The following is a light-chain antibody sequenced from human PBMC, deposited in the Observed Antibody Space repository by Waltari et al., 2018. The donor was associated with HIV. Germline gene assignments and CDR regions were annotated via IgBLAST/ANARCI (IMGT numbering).Light chain of an antibody. V-gene: IGKV1-39*01. CDR3: HQTYTMPWT. J-gene: IGKJ1*01. CDR2: GRN. Sequence: DIQMTQFPSSLAASVGDRVTITCRTSQSISHYLQWYQQKPGKAPKLVIYGRNNLHSGVPSRFSASGSGTDFTLTISSLQPDDFAIYHCHQTYTMPWTFGQGTKVEIK. CDR1: QSISHY.